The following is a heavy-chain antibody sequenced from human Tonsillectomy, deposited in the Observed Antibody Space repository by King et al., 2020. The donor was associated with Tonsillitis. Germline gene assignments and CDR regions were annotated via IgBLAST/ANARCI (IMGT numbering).Heavy chain of an antibody. V-gene: IGHV4-59*01. D-gene: IGHD3-9*01. J-gene: IGHJ2*01. CDR2: IYYSGST. CDR1: GGSISSYY. Sequence: QLQESGPGLVKPSETLSLTCTVSGGSISSYYWSWIRQPPGKGLEWIGYIYYSGSTNYNPSHKSRVTISVDTSKNQFSLKLSSVTAADTAVYYCARVNYDILTGYYPYWYFDLWGRGTLVTVSS. CDR3: ARVNYDILTGYYPYWYFDL.